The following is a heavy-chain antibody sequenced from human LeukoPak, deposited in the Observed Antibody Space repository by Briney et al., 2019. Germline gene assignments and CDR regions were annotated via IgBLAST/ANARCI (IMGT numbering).Heavy chain of an antibody. J-gene: IGHJ3*02. CDR2: NGSHT. CDR1: GFTFSNYF. D-gene: IGHD2-21*02. CDR3: ARERQDTVIHSGAFDI. Sequence: WGSLRLSCAASGFTFSNYFMHWVRQAPGKGLEWVADNGSHTFYVESVKGRFTISRDNSKNTLYLQMNSLGPEDTAVYFCARERQDTVIHSGAFDIWGQGTMVTVSS. V-gene: IGHV3-30-3*01.